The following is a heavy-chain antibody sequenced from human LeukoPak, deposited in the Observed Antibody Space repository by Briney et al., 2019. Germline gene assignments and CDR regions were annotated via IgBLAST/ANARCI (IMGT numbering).Heavy chain of an antibody. J-gene: IGHJ4*02. CDR2: IKHDGSEK. V-gene: IGHV3-7*01. CDR3: SATKDLAGSYYRDY. D-gene: IGHD1-26*01. Sequence: GGSLRLSCAVSGFSFVSYWMSWVRQAPGKGLEWVANIKHDGSEKYYVDSVKGRFTISRDNPKNSLYLQMNSLRAEDTAVYYCSATKDLAGSYYRDYWGQGTLVTVSS. CDR1: GFSFVSYW.